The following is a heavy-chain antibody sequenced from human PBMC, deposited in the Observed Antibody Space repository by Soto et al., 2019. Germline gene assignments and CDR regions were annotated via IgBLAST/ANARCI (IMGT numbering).Heavy chain of an antibody. Sequence: ASVKVSCKASGGTFSSYAISWVRQAPGQGLEWMGGIIPIFGTANYAQKFQDRVTITADESTSTAYMELSSLRSEDTAVYYCARDAGGYSGYDSSGDGAFDIWGQGTMVTVSS. CDR2: IIPIFGTA. J-gene: IGHJ3*02. CDR1: GGTFSSYA. CDR3: ARDAGGYSGYDSSGDGAFDI. D-gene: IGHD5-12*01. V-gene: IGHV1-69*13.